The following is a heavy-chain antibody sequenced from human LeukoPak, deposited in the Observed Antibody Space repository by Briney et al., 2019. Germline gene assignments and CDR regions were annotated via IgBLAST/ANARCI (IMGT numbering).Heavy chain of an antibody. CDR3: AKASGYNWNHIDYDLDH. CDR1: GFTFSTSA. Sequence: GGSLRLSCAASGFTFSTSAMSWVRQAPGKGLEWVSGQGHGCRPFDAASVKGRFTIYTDNSKNTLYLTMKSLRGEDTAIYYCAKASGYNWNHIDYDLDHWGQGTLVT. V-gene: IGHV3-23*01. CDR2: QGHGCRP. D-gene: IGHD1-20*01. J-gene: IGHJ4*02.